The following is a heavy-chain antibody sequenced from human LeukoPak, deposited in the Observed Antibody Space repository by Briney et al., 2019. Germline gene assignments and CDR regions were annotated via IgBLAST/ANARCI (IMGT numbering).Heavy chain of an antibody. CDR1: GFTFSTYS. V-gene: IGHV3-21*01. Sequence: GGSLRLSCAASGFTFSTYSMNWVRQAPGKGLEWVSSISSSSSYIYYADSVKGRFTISRDNAKNSLYLQVNSLRAEDTALYYCARVDQRDAYNLNYFDYWGQGTLVTVSS. D-gene: IGHD5-24*01. CDR2: ISSSSSYI. CDR3: ARVDQRDAYNLNYFDY. J-gene: IGHJ4*02.